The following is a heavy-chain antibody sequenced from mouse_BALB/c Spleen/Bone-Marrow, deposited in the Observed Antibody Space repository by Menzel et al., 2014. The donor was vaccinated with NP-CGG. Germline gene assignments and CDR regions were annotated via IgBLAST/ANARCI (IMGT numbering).Heavy chain of an antibody. V-gene: IGHV1-18*01. CDR2: INPYNDGT. CDR3: ARWNDGYSLYYYAMDY. Sequence: VQLQQPGPELVKPGASMKISCKASGYSFTGYTMNWVKQSHGKNLEWIGLINPYNDGTSYNQKFKGKATLTVDKSSSTAYMELLSLTSEDSAVYYCARWNDGYSLYYYAMDYWGQGTSVTVSS. J-gene: IGHJ4*01. D-gene: IGHD2-3*01. CDR1: GYSFTGYT.